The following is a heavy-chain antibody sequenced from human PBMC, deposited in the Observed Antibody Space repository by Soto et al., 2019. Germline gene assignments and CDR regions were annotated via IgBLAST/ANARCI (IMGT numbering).Heavy chain of an antibody. CDR2: IIPIFGTA. D-gene: IGHD6-6*01. Sequence: AASVKVSCKASGGTFSSYAISWVRQAPGQGLEWMGGIIPIFGTANYAQKFQGRVTITADESTSTAYMELSSLRSEDTAVYYCANSIGQQLVHASWGQGTLVTVSS. CDR1: GGTFSSYA. J-gene: IGHJ5*02. CDR3: ANSIGQQLVHAS. V-gene: IGHV1-69*13.